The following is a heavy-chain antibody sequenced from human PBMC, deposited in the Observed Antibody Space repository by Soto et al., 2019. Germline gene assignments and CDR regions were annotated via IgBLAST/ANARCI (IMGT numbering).Heavy chain of an antibody. D-gene: IGHD2-2*01. J-gene: IGHJ6*02. CDR2: NRNKAKSYTT. Sequence: PGGSLRLSCAASGFTFSDHYMAWVRQAPGKGLEWVGRNRNKAKSYTTDYAASVKGRFTISRDASKDSLYLQMNSLTTEDTAVYFCGRPSHPAKTAMGKAVVWGQAAKVPVSS. CDR3: GRPSHPAKTAMGKAVV. CDR1: GFTFSDHY. V-gene: IGHV3-72*01.